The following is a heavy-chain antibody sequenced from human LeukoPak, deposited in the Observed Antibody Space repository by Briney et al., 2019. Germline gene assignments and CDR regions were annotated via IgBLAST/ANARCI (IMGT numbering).Heavy chain of an antibody. D-gene: IGHD6-13*01. V-gene: IGHV3-43*01. CDR1: GFTFDDYT. J-gene: IGHJ4*02. CDR2: ISWDGGST. Sequence: GGSLRLSCAASGFTFDDYTMHWVRQAPGKGLEWVSLISWDGGSTYYADSVKGRFTISRDNAKNSLYLQMNSLRAEDTAVYYCASEIAAAGWGQGTLVTVSS. CDR3: ASEIAAAG.